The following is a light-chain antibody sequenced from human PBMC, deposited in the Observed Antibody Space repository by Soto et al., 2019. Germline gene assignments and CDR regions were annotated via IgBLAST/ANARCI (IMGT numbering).Light chain of an antibody. Sequence: EIVLTQSPGTLSLSPGERATLSCRASQSVRGSYLARYQHKPGQAPRLLIYGASTKATGIPDRFSGSGSGTDFTLTISRLEPEDFAVYYCQQNGGITEGTFGQVTKLEI. CDR1: QSVRGSY. J-gene: IGKJ2*02. CDR3: QQNGGITEGT. CDR2: GAS. V-gene: IGKV3-20*01.